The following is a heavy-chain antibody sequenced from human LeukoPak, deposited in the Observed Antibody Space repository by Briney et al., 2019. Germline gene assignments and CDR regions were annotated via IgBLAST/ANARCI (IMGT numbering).Heavy chain of an antibody. CDR3: AKGAYSDISNHYHYYMDV. CDR1: GFTFSSYA. CDR2: LSESDGTT. V-gene: IGHV3-23*01. J-gene: IGHJ6*03. D-gene: IGHD4-17*01. Sequence: GGSLRLSCAASGFTFSSYAMSWVRQAPGKGLEWVSSLSESDGTTYYADSVKGRFTISGDTSKKALSLQMSSLRAEDTAVYYCAKGAYSDISNHYHYYMDVWGKGTTVTVSS.